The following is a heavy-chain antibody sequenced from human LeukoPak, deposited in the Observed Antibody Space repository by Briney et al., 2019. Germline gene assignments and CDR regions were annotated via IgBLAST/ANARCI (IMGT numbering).Heavy chain of an antibody. CDR2: ISSSGRTV. Sequence: PGGSLRLSCAASGFTFSSYWMHWVRQAPGKGLEWVSYISSSGRTVYYADSVKGRFTISRDNAKDSLYLQMNSLRAEDTAVYYCARQIVGATGLDYWGQGTLVTVSS. J-gene: IGHJ4*02. D-gene: IGHD1-26*01. CDR1: GFTFSSYW. V-gene: IGHV3-48*03. CDR3: ARQIVGATGLDY.